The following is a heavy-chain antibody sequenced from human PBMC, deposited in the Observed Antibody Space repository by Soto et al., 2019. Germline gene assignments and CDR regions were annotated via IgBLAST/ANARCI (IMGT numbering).Heavy chain of an antibody. Sequence: GGSLRLSCAASGFTFSSYSMNWVRQAPGKGLEWVSYISSSSSTIYYADSVKGRFTISRDNAKNSLYLQMNSLRDEDTAVYYCARDQSGYCSGGSCLDAFDFWGQGTMVTVSS. CDR1: GFTFSSYS. CDR2: ISSSSSTI. CDR3: ARDQSGYCSGGSCLDAFDF. V-gene: IGHV3-48*02. J-gene: IGHJ3*01. D-gene: IGHD2-15*01.